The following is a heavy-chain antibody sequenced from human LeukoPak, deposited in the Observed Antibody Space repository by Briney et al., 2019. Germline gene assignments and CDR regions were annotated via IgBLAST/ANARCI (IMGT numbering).Heavy chain of an antibody. D-gene: IGHD4-11*01. V-gene: IGHV4-34*01. J-gene: IGHJ5*02. CDR2: INHSGST. CDR3: ARGGYSNYPAPPRFDP. Sequence: SETLSLTCAVYGGSFSGYYWSWIRQPPGKGLEWIGEINHSGSTNYNPSLKSRVTISVDTSKNQFSLKLSSVTAADTAVYYCARGGYSNYPAPPRFDPWGQGTLVTVSS. CDR1: GGSFSGYY.